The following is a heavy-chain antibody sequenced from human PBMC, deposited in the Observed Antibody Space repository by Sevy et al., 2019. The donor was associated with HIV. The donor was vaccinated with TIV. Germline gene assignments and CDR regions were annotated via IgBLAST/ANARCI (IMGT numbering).Heavy chain of an antibody. CDR1: GYSFTSYW. V-gene: IGHV5-51*01. J-gene: IGHJ4*02. D-gene: IGHD5-18*01. Sequence: GESLKISCKGSGYSFTSYWIGWVRQMPGKGLEWMGIIYPGDSDTRYSPSFQGQVTISADKSISTAYLQWSSLKASDTDMYYCARNPPPNTAMGPQGLVDYWGQGTLVTVSS. CDR2: IYPGDSDT. CDR3: ARNPPPNTAMGPQGLVDY.